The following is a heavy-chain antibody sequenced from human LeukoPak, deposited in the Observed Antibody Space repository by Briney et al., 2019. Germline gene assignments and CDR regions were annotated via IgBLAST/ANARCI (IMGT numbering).Heavy chain of an antibody. CDR3: AKGAGYGDLGYFYYMDV. J-gene: IGHJ6*03. V-gene: IGHV3-30*02. D-gene: IGHD4-17*01. CDR1: GFTFSTYG. CDR2: VRYDGSDK. Sequence: GGSLRLSCAASGFTFSTYGMHWVRQAPGKGLEWVAFVRYDGSDKYYVDSVRGRFTISRDNSRNTLYLQMNSLRAEDTAVYYCAKGAGYGDLGYFYYMDVWGKGTTVTVSS.